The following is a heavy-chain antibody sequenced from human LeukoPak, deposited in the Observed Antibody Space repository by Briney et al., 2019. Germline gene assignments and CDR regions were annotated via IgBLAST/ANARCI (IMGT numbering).Heavy chain of an antibody. CDR2: ISSSSCYI. D-gene: IGHD3-3*01. CDR3: ARSQIGYNDFWSGYYYYMDV. J-gene: IGHJ6*03. V-gene: IGHV3-21*01. CDR1: GFTFSSYS. Sequence: PGGSLRLSCAASGFTFSSYSMNWVRQAPGKGLEWVSSISSSSCYIYYADSVKGRFTISRDNAKNSLYLQMNSLRAEDTAVYYCARSQIGYNDFWSGYYYYMDVWGKGTTVTVSS.